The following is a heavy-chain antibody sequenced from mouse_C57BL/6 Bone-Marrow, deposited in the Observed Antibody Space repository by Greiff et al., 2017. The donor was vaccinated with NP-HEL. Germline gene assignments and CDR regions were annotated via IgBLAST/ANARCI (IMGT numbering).Heavy chain of an antibody. CDR1: GFSLSTFGMG. D-gene: IGHD1-1*01. CDR3: ARSAYYGSSSLAY. CDR2: IWWDDDK. J-gene: IGHJ3*01. V-gene: IGHV8-8*01. Sequence: QVTLKESGPGILQPSQTLSLTCSFSGFSLSTFGMGIGWIRQPSGKGLEWLAHIWWDDDKYYNPALKSRLTISKDTSKNQVFLKIANVDTADTATYYCARSAYYGSSSLAYWGQGTLVTVSA.